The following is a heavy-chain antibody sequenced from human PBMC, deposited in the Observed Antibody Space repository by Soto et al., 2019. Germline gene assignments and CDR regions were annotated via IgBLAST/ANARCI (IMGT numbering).Heavy chain of an antibody. CDR3: ARREQSDYYYMDV. CDR2: ISSNGVGT. CDR1: GFTLSNYA. Sequence: EVQLVESGGGLVQPGGSLRLSCAASGFTLSNYAMAWVRQAPGKVLEYVSGISSNGVGTYYANSVKDRFTISRDNSKNTLYLQMGSLRAEDMAVYYCARREQSDYYYMDVWGKGTSVTVSS. J-gene: IGHJ6*03. V-gene: IGHV3-64*01. D-gene: IGHD6-19*01.